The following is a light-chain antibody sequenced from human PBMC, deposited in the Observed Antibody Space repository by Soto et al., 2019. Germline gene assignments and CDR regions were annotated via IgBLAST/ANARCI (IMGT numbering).Light chain of an antibody. Sequence: EIVLTQSPATLSLSPGERATLSCRASQSVTSFLAWYQQRPGQAPRLLIYEASTRATGIPARFSGSGSGTDFTLTISSLEPEDFAVYYCQQRSNSFGQGTKVDIK. CDR2: EAS. CDR1: QSVTSF. V-gene: IGKV3-11*01. J-gene: IGKJ1*01. CDR3: QQRSNS.